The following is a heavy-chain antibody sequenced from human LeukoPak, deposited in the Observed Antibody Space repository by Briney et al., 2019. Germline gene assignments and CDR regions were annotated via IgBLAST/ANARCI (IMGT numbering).Heavy chain of an antibody. CDR2: IRSKANSYAT. J-gene: IGHJ5*02. CDR3: NRLKFDP. Sequence: GGSQRLSCAASGFTFSGSAMHWVRQASGKGLEWVGRIRSKANSYATAYAASVKGRFTISRDDSKNTAYLQMNSLKTEDTAVYYCNRLKFDPWGQGTLVTVSS. CDR1: GFTFSGSA. V-gene: IGHV3-73*01.